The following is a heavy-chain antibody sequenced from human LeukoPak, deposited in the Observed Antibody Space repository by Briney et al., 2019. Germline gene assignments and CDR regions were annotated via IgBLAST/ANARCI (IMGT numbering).Heavy chain of an antibody. CDR1: GGSVSSGTYY. CDR3: ARTQSSFHASGSYYNY. Sequence: SQTLSLTCTVSGGSVSSGTYYWAWIRQPPGKGLEWIGSIYHSGTTYYNPSLNRRVTMSVDTFKNQFSLNLSSVTAADTAVYYCARTQSSFHASGSYYNYWGPGTLVTVSS. J-gene: IGHJ4*02. V-gene: IGHV4-39*07. D-gene: IGHD3-10*01. CDR2: IYHSGTT.